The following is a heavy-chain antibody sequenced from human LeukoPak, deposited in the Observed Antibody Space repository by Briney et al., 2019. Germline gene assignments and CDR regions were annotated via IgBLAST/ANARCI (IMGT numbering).Heavy chain of an antibody. CDR3: AKDIHSSGWHYFDY. CDR1: GFTFSGYG. CDR2: ISYDGSNK. V-gene: IGHV3-30*18. J-gene: IGHJ4*02. D-gene: IGHD6-19*01. Sequence: GGSLRLSCAASGFTFSGYGMHWVRQAPGKGLEWVAVISYDGSNKYYTDSVKGRFTISRDNSKNTLDLQMNSLRAEDTAVYYCAKDIHSSGWHYFDYWGQGTLVTVSS.